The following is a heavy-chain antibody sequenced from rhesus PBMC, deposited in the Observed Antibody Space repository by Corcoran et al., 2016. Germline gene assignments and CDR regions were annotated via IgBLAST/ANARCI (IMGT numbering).Heavy chain of an antibody. J-gene: IGHJ6*01. V-gene: IGHV4S9*01. CDR3: ARRPNSGSYYYGLDS. CDR2: IYGNSAST. D-gene: IGHD3-16*01. Sequence: QVQLQESGPGLVKPSETLSLTCAVSGGSISDYYYGNWISQPPGKGLECIGNIYGNSASTYYNPSLKSRVTTSKDTSKNQFFLKLSSVTAADTAVYYCARRPNSGSYYYGLDSWGQGVVVTVSS. CDR1: GGSISDYYY.